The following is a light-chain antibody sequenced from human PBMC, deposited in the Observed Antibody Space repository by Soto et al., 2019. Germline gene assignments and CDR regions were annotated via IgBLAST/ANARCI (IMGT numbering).Light chain of an antibody. CDR2: AAS. J-gene: IGKJ1*01. V-gene: IGKV1-5*01. CDR1: QSIDRW. CDR3: QQYYSYPRT. Sequence: DIQMTQSPSTLPASVGDRVTITCRASQSIDRWLAWYQQRPGKAPKLLIYAASTLQSGVPSRFSGSGSGTDFTLTIGCLQSEDFATYYCQQYYSYPRTFGQGTKVDIK.